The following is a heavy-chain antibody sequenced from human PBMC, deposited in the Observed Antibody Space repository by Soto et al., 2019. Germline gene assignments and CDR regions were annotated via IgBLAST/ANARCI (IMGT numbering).Heavy chain of an antibody. CDR3: ARGDIVVVPAAYNWFDP. D-gene: IGHD2-2*01. CDR1: GYTFTSYY. Sequence: ASVKVSCKASGYTFTSYYMHWVRQAPGQGLEWMGIINPSGGSTSYAQKFQGRVTMTRDTSTSTVYMELSSLRSEDTAVYYRARGDIVVVPAAYNWFDPWGQGTLVTVSS. CDR2: INPSGGST. V-gene: IGHV1-46*01. J-gene: IGHJ5*02.